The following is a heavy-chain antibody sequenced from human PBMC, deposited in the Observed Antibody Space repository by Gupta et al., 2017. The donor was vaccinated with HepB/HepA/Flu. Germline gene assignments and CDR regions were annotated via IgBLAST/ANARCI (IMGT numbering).Heavy chain of an antibody. CDR1: GYTFTSYS. CDR3: ARFYGSGSYGIGY. D-gene: IGHD3-10*01. V-gene: IGHV1-3*04. J-gene: IGHJ4*01. Sequence: QVQLVQSGAEVKKPGASVNVSCKASGYTFTSYSMHWVRQAPGQRLEWMGWINTGNGKTKYAQKFQGRVTITRDTSASTAYMELSSLRSEDTAVYYCARFYGSGSYGIGYWGHVTQVTVSS. CDR2: INTGNGKT.